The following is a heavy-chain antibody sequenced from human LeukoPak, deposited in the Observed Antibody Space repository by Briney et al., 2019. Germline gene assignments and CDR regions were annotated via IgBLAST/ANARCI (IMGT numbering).Heavy chain of an antibody. J-gene: IGHJ6*02. D-gene: IGHD1-26*01. CDR1: GGSISSYY. CDR2: IYYSGST. V-gene: IGHV4-59*01. CDR3: ARGGTVRNGMDV. Sequence: SETLSLTCTVSGGSISSYYWSWIRQPPGKGLEWIGYIYYSGSTNYNPSLKSRVTISVGTSRNQFSLRLSSVTAADTAVYYCARGGTVRNGMDVWGQGTTVTVPS.